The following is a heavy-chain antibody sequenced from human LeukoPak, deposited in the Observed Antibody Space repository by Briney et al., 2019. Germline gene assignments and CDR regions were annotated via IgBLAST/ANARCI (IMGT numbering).Heavy chain of an antibody. CDR2: VSDSGGST. V-gene: IGHV3-23*01. Sequence: GGSLRPSCSASGFIFTSYAMTWVRQVPEKGLEWVSGVSDSGGSTYYADSVKGRFTISRDNPKNTLYLQMNSLRAGDTATDYCAKALDRGIRGFDYWGRGTLVTVSS. J-gene: IGHJ4*02. CDR3: AKALDRGIRGFDY. CDR1: GFIFTSYA. D-gene: IGHD3-10*01.